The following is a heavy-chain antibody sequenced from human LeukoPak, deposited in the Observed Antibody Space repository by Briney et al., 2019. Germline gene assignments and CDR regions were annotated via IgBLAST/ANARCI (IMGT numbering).Heavy chain of an antibody. J-gene: IGHJ6*03. CDR1: GGSISSSSYY. Sequence: SETLSLTCTVSGGSISSSSYYWDWIRQPPGKGLEWIGSIYYSGSTYYNPSLKSRVTISVDTSKNQFSLKLSSVTAADTAVYYCARRTTTFVGVDYMDVWGKGTTVTVSS. D-gene: IGHD1-26*01. V-gene: IGHV4-39*07. CDR3: ARRTTTFVGVDYMDV. CDR2: IYYSGST.